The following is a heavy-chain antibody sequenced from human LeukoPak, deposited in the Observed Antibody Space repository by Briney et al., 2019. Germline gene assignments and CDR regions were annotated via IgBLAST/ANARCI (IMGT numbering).Heavy chain of an antibody. CDR3: AKGYNYGPFDY. D-gene: IGHD5-18*01. CDR1: GGSISGYY. V-gene: IGHV4-59*01. CDR2: IYYSGST. J-gene: IGHJ5*01. Sequence: SETLSLTCAVSGGSISGYYWSWIRQSPDKGLEWIGYIYYSGSTNYNPSLQSRVTISVDTSKNQFSLKLSSVTAADTAVYYCAKGYNYGPFDYWGHGTLVTVSS.